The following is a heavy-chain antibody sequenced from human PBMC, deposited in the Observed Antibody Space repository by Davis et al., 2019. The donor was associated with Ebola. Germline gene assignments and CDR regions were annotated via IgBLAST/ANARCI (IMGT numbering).Heavy chain of an antibody. CDR3: AKVGSGWYLDY. D-gene: IGHD6-19*01. CDR2: ISGSGGST. V-gene: IGHV3-23*01. CDR1: GFTFNYYA. J-gene: IGHJ4*02. Sequence: GESLKISCAASGFTFNYYAMNWVRQAPGKGLEWVSAISGSGGSTYYADSVKGRFTISRDNSKNTLYLQMNSLRAEDTAVYYCAKVGSGWYLDYWGQGTLVTVSS.